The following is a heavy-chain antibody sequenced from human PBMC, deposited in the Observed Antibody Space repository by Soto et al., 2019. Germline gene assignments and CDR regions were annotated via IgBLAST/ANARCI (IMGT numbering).Heavy chain of an antibody. J-gene: IGHJ4*02. CDR1: GYTFRSYC. Sequence: ASVNVSCKSSGYTFRSYCISWVRQAPGQGLECVGWISAYNGDTHYAPKFQDRITLTTETSTDTAYMELRSLRLDDTAVYYCARDWSRYYDNSGLIWFYWGQGSLVTSPQ. CDR3: ARDWSRYYDNSGLIWFY. CDR2: ISAYNGDT. V-gene: IGHV1-18*04. D-gene: IGHD3-22*01.